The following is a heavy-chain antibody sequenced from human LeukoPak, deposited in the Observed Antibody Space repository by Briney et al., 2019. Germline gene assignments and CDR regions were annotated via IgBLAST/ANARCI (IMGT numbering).Heavy chain of an antibody. CDR1: GFTFSSYG. CDR3: AKDSYCSSTSCYIGYYYYGMDV. D-gene: IGHD2-2*02. CDR2: ISYDGSNK. J-gene: IGHJ6*02. Sequence: GGSLRLSCAASGFTFSSYGMHWVRQAPGKGLEWVAVISYDGSNKYYADSVKGRFTISRDNSKNTLYLQMNSLRAEDTAVYYCAKDSYCSSTSCYIGYYYYGMDVWGQGTTVTVSS. V-gene: IGHV3-30*18.